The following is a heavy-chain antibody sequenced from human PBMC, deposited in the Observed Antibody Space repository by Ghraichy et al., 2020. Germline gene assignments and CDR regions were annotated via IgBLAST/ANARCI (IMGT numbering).Heavy chain of an antibody. Sequence: GVLNISCSASGFTFSSYAMFWVRQAPGRGLKTVSAISSTGDSTSYADSVKGRFIISRDNSKNTLSLQMSSLRAEDTAVYYCVKHGTYYYDNSGYYPDYWGQGILVTVSS. CDR1: GFTFSSYA. CDR2: ISSTGDST. J-gene: IGHJ4*02. V-gene: IGHV3-64D*06. D-gene: IGHD3-22*01. CDR3: VKHGTYYYDNSGYYPDY.